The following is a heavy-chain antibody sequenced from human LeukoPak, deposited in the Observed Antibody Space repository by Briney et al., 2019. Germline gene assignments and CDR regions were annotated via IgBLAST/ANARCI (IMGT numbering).Heavy chain of an antibody. CDR1: GFTFSSYS. CDR3: AKSQYQKVLEGQLLWAGFDP. V-gene: IGHV3-48*01. Sequence: GGSLRLSCAASGFTFSSYSMNWVRQAPGKGLEWVSYISSSSSTIYYADSVKGRFTISRDNAKNSLYLQMNSLRAEDTAVYYCAKSQYQKVLEGQLLWAGFDPWGQGTLVTVSS. J-gene: IGHJ5*02. D-gene: IGHD2-2*01. CDR2: ISSSSSTI.